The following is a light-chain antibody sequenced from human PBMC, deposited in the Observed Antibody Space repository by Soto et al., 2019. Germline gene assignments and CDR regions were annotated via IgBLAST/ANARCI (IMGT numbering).Light chain of an antibody. CDR2: DAS. CDR1: QSVSSY. J-gene: IGKJ5*01. V-gene: IGKV3-11*01. CDR3: APRSTLT. Sequence: EIVLTQSPATLSLSPGERATLSCRTSQSVSSYLAWYQQKPGQAPRLLIYDASNRPTGIPARFSGSGSGTDVTLTIISREPEDFAVYYCAPRSTLTFGQGTRLESK.